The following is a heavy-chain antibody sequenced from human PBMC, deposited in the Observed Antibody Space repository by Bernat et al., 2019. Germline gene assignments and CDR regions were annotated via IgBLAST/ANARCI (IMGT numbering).Heavy chain of an antibody. D-gene: IGHD6-19*01. CDR2: ISYDGSNK. CDR3: AKDPGGYSSGWDGEFDY. CDR1: GFTFSSYG. V-gene: IGHV3-30*18. J-gene: IGHJ4*02. Sequence: QVQLVESGGGVVQPGRSLRLSCAASGFTFSSYGMHWVRQAPGKGLEWVAVISYDGSNKDYADSVKGRFTSSRDKSKNTLYLRMNSLRAEDTGVYYCAKDPGGYSSGWDGEFDYWGQGTLVTVSS.